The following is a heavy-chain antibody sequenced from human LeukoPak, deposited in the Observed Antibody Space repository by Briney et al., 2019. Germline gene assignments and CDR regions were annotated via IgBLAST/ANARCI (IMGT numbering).Heavy chain of an antibody. J-gene: IGHJ3*02. V-gene: IGHV3-49*05. D-gene: IGHD2-21*01. CDR3: TTPRDIIHDAFDI. CDR2: IRSKAYGGTT. Sequence: KPGRSLRLSCTASGFTFGDYAMSWFRQAPGKGLEWVGFIRSKAYGGTTEYAASVKGRFTISRDDSKSIAYLQMNSLKTEDTAVYYCTTPRDIIHDAFDIWGQGTMVTVSS. CDR1: GFTFGDYA.